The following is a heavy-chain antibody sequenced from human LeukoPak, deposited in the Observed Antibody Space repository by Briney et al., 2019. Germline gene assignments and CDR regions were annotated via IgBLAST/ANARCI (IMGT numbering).Heavy chain of an antibody. CDR3: VKAFSGSYYNPGYFDY. V-gene: IGHV3-64D*06. Sequence: PGGSLRLSCSASGFTFSNYAMRWVRQAPGKGLKYLSAISSNGGTTYYADSVKGRFTISRDSSKNTLYLQVSSLRPEDTAVYYCVKAFSGSYYNPGYFDYWGQGTLVTVSS. J-gene: IGHJ4*02. CDR2: ISSNGGTT. CDR1: GFTFSNYA. D-gene: IGHD3-10*01.